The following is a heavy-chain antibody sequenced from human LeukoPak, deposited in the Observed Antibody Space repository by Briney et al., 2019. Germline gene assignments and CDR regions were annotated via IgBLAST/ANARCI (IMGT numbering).Heavy chain of an antibody. CDR2: LAGGTR. D-gene: IGHD3-10*02. Sequence: GGSLRLSCAASGCTFSVAWMSWVRQAPGKGLEWVARLAGGTREYAAPVQDRFIISREASNYRLDLQMNRMKTEDTAIYYCVADVPHPQSQIDFWGQGTLVTVSS. CDR3: VADVPHPQSQIDF. J-gene: IGHJ4*02. V-gene: IGHV3-15*01. CDR1: GCTFSVAW.